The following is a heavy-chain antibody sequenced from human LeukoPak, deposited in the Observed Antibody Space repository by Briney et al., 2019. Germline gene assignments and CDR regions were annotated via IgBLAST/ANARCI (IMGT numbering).Heavy chain of an antibody. D-gene: IGHD2-15*01. J-gene: IGHJ5*02. Sequence: GGSLRLSCAASGFTVSGKYMSWVRQAPGKGLEWVSVIYSGADTSYADSVKGRFTISRHSSQNTVYLQMNSLRAEDTAVYYCARAQYCSGGSCYSGTLGSWGQGTLVTVSS. CDR2: IYSGADT. V-gene: IGHV3-53*04. CDR1: GFTVSGKY. CDR3: ARAQYCSGGSCYSGTLGS.